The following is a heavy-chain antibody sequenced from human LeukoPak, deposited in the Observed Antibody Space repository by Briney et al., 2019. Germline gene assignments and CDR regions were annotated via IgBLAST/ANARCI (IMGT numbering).Heavy chain of an antibody. CDR1: GFTFSSYA. CDR3: ARDQGWFDY. Sequence: PGGSLRLSCAASGFTFSSYAMHWVRQAPGKGLEWVAVISYDGSNKYYADFVKGRFTISRDNSKNTLYLQMNSLRAEDTAVYYCARDQGWFDYWVQGTLVTVSS. CDR2: ISYDGSNK. J-gene: IGHJ4*02. V-gene: IGHV3-30*04.